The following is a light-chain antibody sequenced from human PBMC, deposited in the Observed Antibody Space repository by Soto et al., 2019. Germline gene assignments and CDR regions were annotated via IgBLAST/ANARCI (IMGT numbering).Light chain of an antibody. Sequence: QSALTQPASVSGSPGQSITISCTGTGSDVGGYNYVSWYQQHPGKAHKLMIYEVSNRPSGVSNRFSGSKSGNTASLTISGLQAEDDADYYCSSYTSSSTLVFGGGTKVSVL. CDR3: SSYTSSSTLV. J-gene: IGLJ2*01. CDR1: GSDVGGYNY. CDR2: EVS. V-gene: IGLV2-14*01.